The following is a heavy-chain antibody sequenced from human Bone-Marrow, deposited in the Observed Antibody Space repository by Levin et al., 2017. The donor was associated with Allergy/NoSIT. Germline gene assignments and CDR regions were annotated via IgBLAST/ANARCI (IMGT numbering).Heavy chain of an antibody. CDR3: ARADIVGANPRVGWFDP. CDR1: GGSISSSSYY. CDR2: IYYSGTT. J-gene: IGHJ5*02. D-gene: IGHD1-26*01. Sequence: SETLSLTCTVSGGSISSSSYYWVWIRRPPGKGLEWIASIYYSGTTYYNPSLKSRVTISVDTSKNQFSLKLSSVAAAASAVYYCARADIVGANPRVGWFDPWGQGTLVTVSS. V-gene: IGHV4-39*07.